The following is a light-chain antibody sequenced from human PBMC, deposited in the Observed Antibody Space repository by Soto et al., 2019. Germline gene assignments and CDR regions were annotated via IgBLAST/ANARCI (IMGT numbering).Light chain of an antibody. J-gene: IGKJ2*01. CDR3: QQYDNWLRT. CDR2: GAS. V-gene: IGKV3-15*01. Sequence: EIVMTQSPATLSVSPGERATLSCRASQSVSSNLAWYQQKPGQAPRLLIYGASTMATGVPERFSGIGSGTEFTLTISSLQPEDLAVYYCQQYDNWLRTFGQGTKLEIK. CDR1: QSVSSN.